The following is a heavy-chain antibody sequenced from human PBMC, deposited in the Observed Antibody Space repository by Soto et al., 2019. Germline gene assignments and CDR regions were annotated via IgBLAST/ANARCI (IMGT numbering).Heavy chain of an antibody. CDR3: ARXXXXXXXVGDSGPDEFDR. Sequence: QVQLVQSGAEVKKPGASVKVSCKASGYTFTSYGFTWVRQAPGQGLEWMGWISAYNGNTNYAQKLQGRVTMTTDTSTDPAYLERRSLRSDDKAVYYGARXXXXXXXVGDSGPDEFDRWGQGTQVTVTS. CDR2: ISAYNGNT. CDR1: GYTFTSYG. J-gene: IGHJ3*01. D-gene: IGHD2-8*01. V-gene: IGHV1-18*04.